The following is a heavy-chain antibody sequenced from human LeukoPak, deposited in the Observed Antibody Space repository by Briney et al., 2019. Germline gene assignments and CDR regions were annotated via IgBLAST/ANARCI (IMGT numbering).Heavy chain of an antibody. D-gene: IGHD5-12*01. Sequence: GASVKISCKASGNTFTSYYLHWVRQAPGQGLEWMGTINLSGDRTSYAQKTQGRVTMTRVTSTSTVYMELSSLTSEDTAVYYCARDIGSGYYNFDYWGQGTLVTVSS. J-gene: IGHJ4*02. CDR1: GNTFTSYY. CDR2: INLSGDRT. CDR3: ARDIGSGYYNFDY. V-gene: IGHV1-46*01.